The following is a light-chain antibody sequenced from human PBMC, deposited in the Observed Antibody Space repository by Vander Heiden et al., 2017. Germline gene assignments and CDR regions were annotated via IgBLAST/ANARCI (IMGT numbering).Light chain of an antibody. CDR2: GNS. Sequence: QSVLTQPPSVSGAPGQRVTISCTGRSSHIGAGYGVHWYQQLPGTAPKLLIYGNSNRPSGVPDRFSGSKSGTSASLAITGLQAEDEADYYCQSYDSSLSGSVVFGGGTKLTVL. J-gene: IGLJ2*01. CDR3: QSYDSSLSGSVV. CDR1: SSHIGAGYG. V-gene: IGLV1-40*01.